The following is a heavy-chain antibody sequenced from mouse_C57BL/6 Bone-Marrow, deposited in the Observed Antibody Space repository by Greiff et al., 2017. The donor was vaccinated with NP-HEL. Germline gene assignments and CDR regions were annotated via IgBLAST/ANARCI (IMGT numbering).Heavy chain of an antibody. V-gene: IGHV10-3*01. CDR3: VSDYYGSSYDAMDY. Sequence: EVQGVESGGGLVQPKGSLKLSCAASGFTFNTYAMHWVRQAPGKGLEWVARIRSKSSNYATYYADSGKDRFTIARDYAQTLHYLQMNNLKTEDTAMYYFVSDYYGSSYDAMDYWGQGTSVTVSS. J-gene: IGHJ4*01. D-gene: IGHD1-1*01. CDR2: IRSKSSNYAT. CDR1: GFTFNTYA.